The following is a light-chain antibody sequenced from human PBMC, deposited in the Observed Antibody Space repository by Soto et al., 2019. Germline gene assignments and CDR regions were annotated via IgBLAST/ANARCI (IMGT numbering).Light chain of an antibody. J-gene: IGKJ4*01. CDR1: QTIDRW. Sequence: DIQMTQSPSALFASVKDRVTLTCRASQTIDRWLAWYQQRPGRAPKLLIHKASTLEGGVPSRFSGSASGTEFTLTISSLQPDDFATYYCLQYIHYPLTFGGGTKVDIK. CDR2: KAS. V-gene: IGKV1-5*03. CDR3: LQYIHYPLT.